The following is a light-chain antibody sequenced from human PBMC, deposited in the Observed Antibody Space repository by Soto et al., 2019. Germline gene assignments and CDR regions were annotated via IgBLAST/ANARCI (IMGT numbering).Light chain of an antibody. CDR3: SSYTTYSTLYV. CDR1: SSEVGAYNY. CDR2: EVS. Sequence: QSVLTQPASVAGSPGHSITISCTGTSSEVGAYNYVSWYQQQPGKAPKLMIYEVSNRPSGVYNRFSGSKSGNTASLTIYGLQAEDEAEYYCSSYTTYSTLYVFGTGTKLTVL. V-gene: IGLV2-14*01. J-gene: IGLJ1*01.